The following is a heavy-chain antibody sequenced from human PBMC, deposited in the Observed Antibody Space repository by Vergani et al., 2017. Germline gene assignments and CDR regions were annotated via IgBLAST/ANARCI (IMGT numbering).Heavy chain of an antibody. CDR1: GFALNRHA. J-gene: IGHJ4*02. D-gene: IGHD2-2*02. V-gene: IGHV3-30-3*01. Sequence: QVQLVESGGGVVQPGTSLRLSCVVSGFALNRHAMYWVRQAPGKGLDWVVGISFDGTNEYYPDLVKGRFTISRDIAKNTLYLQVRSLRLVDTGVYHCVRDRGLCAGGRCYTEAWDYWGQGTPVTVSS. CDR2: ISFDGTNE. CDR3: VRDRGLCAGGRCYTEAWDY.